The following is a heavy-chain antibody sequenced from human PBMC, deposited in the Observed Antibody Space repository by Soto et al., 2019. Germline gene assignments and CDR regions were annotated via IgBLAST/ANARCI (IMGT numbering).Heavy chain of an antibody. D-gene: IGHD5-12*01. CDR3: ASSYSGYDLNYYCGMDV. CDR2: INAGNGNT. J-gene: IGHJ6*02. Sequence: ASVKVSCKASGYTFTSYAMHWVRQAPGQRLEWMGWINAGNGNTKYSQKFQGRVTITRDTSASTAYMELSSLRSEDTAVYYCASSYSGYDLNYYCGMDVWGQGTTVTVSS. CDR1: GYTFTSYA. V-gene: IGHV1-3*01.